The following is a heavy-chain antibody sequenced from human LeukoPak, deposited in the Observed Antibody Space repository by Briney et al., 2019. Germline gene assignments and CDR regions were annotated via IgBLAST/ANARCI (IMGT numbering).Heavy chain of an antibody. CDR3: ASTIFGEYAFDI. D-gene: IGHD3-3*01. CDR2: IYTSGST. CDR1: GGSISSGSYY. Sequence: SETLSLXCTVSGGSISSGSYYWSWIRQPAGKGLEWIGRIYTSGSTNYNPSLKSRVTISVDTSKNQFSLKLSSVTAADTAVYYCASTIFGEYAFDIWGQGTMVTVSS. J-gene: IGHJ3*02. V-gene: IGHV4-61*02.